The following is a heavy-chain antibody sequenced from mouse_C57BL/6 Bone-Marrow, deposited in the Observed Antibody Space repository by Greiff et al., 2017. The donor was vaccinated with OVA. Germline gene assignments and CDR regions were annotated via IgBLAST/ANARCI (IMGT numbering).Heavy chain of an antibody. D-gene: IGHD1-1*01. CDR2: ISYDGSN. CDR1: GYSITSGYY. J-gene: IGHJ4*01. V-gene: IGHV3-6*01. CDR3: ARVNYGSSYVAAMDY. Sequence: EVHLVESGPGLVKPSQSLSLTCSVTGYSITSGYYWNWIRQFPGNKLEWMGYISYDGSNNYNPSLKNRISITRDTSKNQFFLKLNSVTTEDTATYYCARVNYGSSYVAAMDYWGQGTSVTVSS.